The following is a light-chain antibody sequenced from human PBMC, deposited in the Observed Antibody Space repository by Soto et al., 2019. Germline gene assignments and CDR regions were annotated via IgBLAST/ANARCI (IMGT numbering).Light chain of an antibody. CDR3: AAWDDSLNGVV. Sequence: QSVLTQPPSASGTPGQRVTISCSGSSSNIGSKAVNWFQQLPGTAPKLLIYSSYQRPSGVPDRFSGSKSGTSASLAISGLQSEYEADYYCAAWDDSLNGVVFGGGTQLTVL. CDR1: SSNIGSKA. V-gene: IGLV1-44*01. J-gene: IGLJ7*01. CDR2: SSY.